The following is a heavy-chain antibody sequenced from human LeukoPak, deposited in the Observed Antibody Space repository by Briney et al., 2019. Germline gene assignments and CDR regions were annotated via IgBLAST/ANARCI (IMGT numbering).Heavy chain of an antibody. J-gene: IGHJ3*02. V-gene: IGHV3-33*01. D-gene: IGHD3-10*01. CDR2: IWYDGSNK. CDR1: GFTFSSYG. Sequence: PWGSLRLSCAASGFTFSSYGMHWVRQAPGKGLEWVAVIWYDGSNKYYADSVKGRFTISRDNSKNTLYLQMNSLRAEDTAVYYCAGLTGRYFNAFDIWGQGTMVTVSS. CDR3: AGLTGRYFNAFDI.